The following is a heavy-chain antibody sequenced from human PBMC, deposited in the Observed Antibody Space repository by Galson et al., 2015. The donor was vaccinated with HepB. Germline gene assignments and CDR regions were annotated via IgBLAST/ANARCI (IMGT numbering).Heavy chain of an antibody. D-gene: IGHD4-17*01. V-gene: IGHV1-69*01. CDR1: GGTFSSYV. CDR3: ARVSAHTTVTPGRFDY. J-gene: IGHJ4*02. Sequence: SCKASGGTFSSYVISWVRQAPGQGLEWMGWIIPIFGTANYAQKFHGRATITADESTSTVYMELSSLRSEDTAVYYCARVSAHTTVTPGRFDYWGQGTLVTVSS. CDR2: IIPIFGTA.